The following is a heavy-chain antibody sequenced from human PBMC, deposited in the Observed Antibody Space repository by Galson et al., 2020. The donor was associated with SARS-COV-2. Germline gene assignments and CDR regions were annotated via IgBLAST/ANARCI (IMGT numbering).Heavy chain of an antibody. CDR1: GFSLSTSGMC. V-gene: IGHV2-70*01. CDR3: ARTHYDILTGRNWFDP. Sequence: SGPTLVKPTQTLTLTCTFSGFSLSTSGMCVSWIRQPPGKALEWLALIDWDDDKYYSTSLKTKLTISKDTSKNQVVLTMTNMDPVDTATYYCARTHYDILTGRNWFDPWGQGTLVTVSS. J-gene: IGHJ5*02. D-gene: IGHD3-9*01. CDR2: IDWDDDK.